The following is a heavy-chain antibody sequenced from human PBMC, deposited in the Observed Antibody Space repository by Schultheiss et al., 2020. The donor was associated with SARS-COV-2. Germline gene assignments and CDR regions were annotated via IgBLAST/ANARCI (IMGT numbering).Heavy chain of an antibody. Sequence: SETLSLTCTVSGGSISSYYWSWIRQPPGKGLEWIGYIYYTGSTNYNPSLKSRVTISVDTSKNQFSLKVSSVTAADTAVYYCARDSGYCSGGSCYLYYYGMDVWGQGTTVTVSS. D-gene: IGHD2-15*01. J-gene: IGHJ6*02. CDR1: GGSISSYY. CDR2: IYYTGST. CDR3: ARDSGYCSGGSCYLYYYGMDV. V-gene: IGHV4-59*01.